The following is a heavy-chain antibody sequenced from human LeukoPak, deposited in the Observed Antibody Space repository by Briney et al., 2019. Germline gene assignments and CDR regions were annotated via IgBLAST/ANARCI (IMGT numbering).Heavy chain of an antibody. J-gene: IGHJ4*02. Sequence: SETLSLTCTVSGGSISSYYWSWIRQPAGKGLEWIGRIYTSGSTNYNPSLKSRVTMSVDTSKNQSSLKLSSVTAADTAVYYCARDYCTNGVCYFSLWGQGTLVTVSS. CDR2: IYTSGST. CDR3: ARDYCTNGVCYFSL. V-gene: IGHV4-4*07. D-gene: IGHD2-8*01. CDR1: GGSISSYY.